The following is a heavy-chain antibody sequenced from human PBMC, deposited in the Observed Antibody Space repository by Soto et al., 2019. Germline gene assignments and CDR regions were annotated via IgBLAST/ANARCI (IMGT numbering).Heavy chain of an antibody. J-gene: IGHJ4*01. D-gene: IGHD3-10*01. CDR3: ARGRRMGYYCSGSDDFDY. V-gene: IGHV4-30-4*01. CDR1: GGSISSGDYY. CDR2: IYYSGST. Sequence: QVQLQESGPGLVKPSQTLSLTCTVSGGSISSGDYYWSWIRQPPGKGLEWIGYIYYSGSTYYNPSLKSRVTISVDTSKNQFSLKLSSVTAADTAVYYCARGRRMGYYCSGSDDFDYWGHGTLVTVSS.